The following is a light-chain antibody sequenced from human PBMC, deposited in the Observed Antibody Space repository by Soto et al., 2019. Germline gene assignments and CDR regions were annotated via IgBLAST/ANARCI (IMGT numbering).Light chain of an antibody. CDR1: QSVSSN. CDR3: QHYYNWPRT. V-gene: IGKV3-15*01. CDR2: GAS. Sequence: EIVMTQSPATLSVSPGERATLSCRASQSVSSNLAWYQQKPGQAPRLLIYGASTRATGIPARFSGSGSGTEFTPTISSLQSEDFAVYYCQHYYNWPRTFGQGTKVEIK. J-gene: IGKJ1*01.